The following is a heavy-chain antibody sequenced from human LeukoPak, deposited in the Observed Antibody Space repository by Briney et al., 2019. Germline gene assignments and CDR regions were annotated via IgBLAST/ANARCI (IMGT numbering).Heavy chain of an antibody. Sequence: GGSLRLSCAASGFTFSSYEMNWVRQAPGKGLMWVSHINPGDGSTTGYADSVKGRFTVSRDNAKNTLYLQMSSLKDEDTAVYYCVRDGAGTTPYDLWGQGTLVTVPS. D-gene: IGHD3-22*01. CDR3: VRDGAGTTPYDL. CDR2: INPGDGSTT. V-gene: IGHV3-74*01. CDR1: GFTFSSYE. J-gene: IGHJ4*01.